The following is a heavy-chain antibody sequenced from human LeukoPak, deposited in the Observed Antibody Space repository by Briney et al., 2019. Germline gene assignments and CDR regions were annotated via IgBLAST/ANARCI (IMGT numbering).Heavy chain of an antibody. CDR1: GFTFTNYA. J-gene: IGHJ4*02. CDR2: ISAGGDII. Sequence: GGSLRLSCTASGFTFTNYAMSWVRQAPGKGLEWVSDISAGGDIINYAVSVTGRFTISRDNSENTMYLQMNSLRAEDTAVYYCARDGPYYDFWSGYYTGGQGTLVTVSS. V-gene: IGHV3-23*01. D-gene: IGHD3-3*01. CDR3: ARDGPYYDFWSGYYT.